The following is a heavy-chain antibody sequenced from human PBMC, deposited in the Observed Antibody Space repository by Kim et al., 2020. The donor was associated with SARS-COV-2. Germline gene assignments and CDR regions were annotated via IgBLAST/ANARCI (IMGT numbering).Heavy chain of an antibody. CDR1: GGSISSSSYY. Sequence: SETLSLTCTVSGGSISSSSYYWGWIRQPPGKGLEWIGSIYYSGSTYYNPSLKSRVTISVDTSKNQFSLKLSSVTAADTAVYYCARRGLSYYDSSGYPTFDYWGQGTLVTVSS. J-gene: IGHJ4*02. CDR2: IYYSGST. CDR3: ARRGLSYYDSSGYPTFDY. V-gene: IGHV4-39*01. D-gene: IGHD3-22*01.